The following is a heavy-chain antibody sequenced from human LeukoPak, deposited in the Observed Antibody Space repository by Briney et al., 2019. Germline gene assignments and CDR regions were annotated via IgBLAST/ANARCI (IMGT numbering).Heavy chain of an antibody. Sequence: SETLSLTCTVSGGSISSYYWSWIRQPPGKGLEWIGYIYYSGSTNYNPSLKSRVTISVDTSKNQFSLKLSSVTAADTAVYYCARAYRGTFDYWGQETLVTVSS. J-gene: IGHJ4*02. V-gene: IGHV4-59*01. D-gene: IGHD1-26*01. CDR3: ARAYRGTFDY. CDR1: GGSISSYY. CDR2: IYYSGST.